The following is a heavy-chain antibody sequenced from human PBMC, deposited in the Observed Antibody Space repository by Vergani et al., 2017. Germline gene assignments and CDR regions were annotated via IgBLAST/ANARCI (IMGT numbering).Heavy chain of an antibody. Sequence: QVQLQQWGAGLLKPLETLSLTCAVYGGSLSGYYWSWIRQPPGKGLEWIGEINHSGSTNYNPSLKSRVTISVDTSKNQFSLKLSSVTAADTAVYYCARGAQYCGSTSCDTAPFDDWGQGTLVTVSS. V-gene: IGHV4-34*01. D-gene: IGHD2-2*02. J-gene: IGHJ4*01. CDR1: GGSLSGYY. CDR3: ARGAQYCGSTSCDTAPFDD. CDR2: INHSGST.